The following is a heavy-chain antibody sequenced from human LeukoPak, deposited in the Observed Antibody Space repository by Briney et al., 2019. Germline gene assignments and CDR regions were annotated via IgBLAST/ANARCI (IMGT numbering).Heavy chain of an antibody. CDR1: GFTFSSYA. CDR3: AKGYDINYFDY. D-gene: IGHD3-9*01. J-gene: IGHJ4*02. CDR2: IRGSGGST. V-gene: IGHV3-23*01. Sequence: PGGSLRLSCAASGFTFSSYAMSRVRQAPGKGLEWVSDIRGSGGSTYYADSVKGRFTISRDNSKNTLYLQMNSLRAEDTAVYYCAKGYDINYFDYWGQGTLVTVSS.